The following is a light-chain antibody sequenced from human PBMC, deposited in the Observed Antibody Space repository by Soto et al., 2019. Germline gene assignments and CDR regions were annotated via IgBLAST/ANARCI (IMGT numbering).Light chain of an antibody. CDR3: QQSYNLPTWT. CDR1: QSISIY. Sequence: DIQMTQSPFSLSASVGDRVTITCRASQSISIYLNWYQQKPGKAPKLLIYAASSLQSGVPSRFSGSGSGTDFTLTISSLQPEDFATYYCQQSYNLPTWTFGQGTKVEIK. J-gene: IGKJ1*01. V-gene: IGKV1-39*01. CDR2: AAS.